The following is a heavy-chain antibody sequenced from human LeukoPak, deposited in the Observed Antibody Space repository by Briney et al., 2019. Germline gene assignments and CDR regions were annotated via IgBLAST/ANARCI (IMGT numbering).Heavy chain of an antibody. CDR1: GFTFSSYG. D-gene: IGHD3-3*01. J-gene: IGHJ6*03. CDR2: ISYDGSNK. V-gene: IGHV3-30*03. Sequence: GGSLRLSCAASGFTFSSYGMPWVRQAPGKGLEWVAVISYDGSNKYYADSVKGRFTISRDNAKKYLYLQMNSLRAEDMALYYCAGSRNGFYMDVWGKGTTVTVSS. CDR3: AGSRNGFYMDV.